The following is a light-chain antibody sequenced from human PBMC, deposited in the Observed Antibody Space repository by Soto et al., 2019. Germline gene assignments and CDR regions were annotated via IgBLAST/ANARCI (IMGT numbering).Light chain of an antibody. V-gene: IGLV2-11*01. CDR2: NVS. J-gene: IGLJ2*01. Sequence: QSALTQPRSVSGSPGQSVTISCTGTSSDVGGYNYVSWYQQHPGKAPKLIIYNVSKRPSGVPDRFSGSKSGNTASLTISGLQADDEADYYCCSYAGSYTVVFGGGTQLTVL. CDR1: SSDVGGYNY. CDR3: CSYAGSYTVV.